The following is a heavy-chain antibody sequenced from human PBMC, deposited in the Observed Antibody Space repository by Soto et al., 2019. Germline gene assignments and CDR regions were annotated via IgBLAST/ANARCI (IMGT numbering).Heavy chain of an antibody. J-gene: IGHJ3*02. CDR2: IVVGSGNT. CDR3: AAPRSYYYDSSGLDAFDI. CDR1: GFTFTISA. Sequence: SVTVSCKASGFTFTISAVHWVRQARGQRLEWIGWIVVGSGNTNYAQKFQERVTITRDMSTSTAYMELSSLRSEDTAVYYCAAPRSYYYDSSGLDAFDIWGQGTMVTVSS. D-gene: IGHD3-22*01. V-gene: IGHV1-58*01.